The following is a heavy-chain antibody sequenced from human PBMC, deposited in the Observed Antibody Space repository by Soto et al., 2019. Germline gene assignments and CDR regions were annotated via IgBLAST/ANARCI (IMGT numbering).Heavy chain of an antibody. CDR1: GFTFSDYY. Sequence: QVQLVESGGGLVKPGGSLRLSCAASGFTFSDYYMSWIRQAPGKGLEWVSYISSSSSYTNYADSVKGRFTISRDNAKNALHLQINSVRAEDTAVYCGARGLATVATGCYFELCGRGTLVTLS. V-gene: IGHV3-11*05. J-gene: IGHJ2*01. D-gene: IGHD4-17*01. CDR3: ARGLATVATGCYFEL. CDR2: ISSSSSYT.